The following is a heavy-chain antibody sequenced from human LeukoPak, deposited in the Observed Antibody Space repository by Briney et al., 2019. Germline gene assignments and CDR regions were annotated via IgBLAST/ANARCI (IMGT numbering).Heavy chain of an antibody. V-gene: IGHV3-20*04. CDR2: INWNGGST. CDR1: GFTFDDYA. D-gene: IGHD3-10*01. J-gene: IGHJ4*02. Sequence: PGGSLRLSCAVSGFTFDDYAMSWVRQAPGKGLEWVSGINWNGGSTVYADSVKGRFTTSRDNAKNSLYLQMNDLRAEDTAVYYCATEIRAVQDLYYWGQGTLVTVSS. CDR3: ATEIRAVQDLYY.